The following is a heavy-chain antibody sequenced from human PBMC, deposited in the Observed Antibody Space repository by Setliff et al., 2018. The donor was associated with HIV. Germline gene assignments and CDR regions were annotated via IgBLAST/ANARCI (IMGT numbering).Heavy chain of an antibody. CDR3: AREGGTDRYFDY. CDR2: LHISGNS. J-gene: IGHJ4*02. D-gene: IGHD3-16*01. V-gene: IGHV4-4*07. CDR1: GASISSNY. Sequence: SETLSLTCNVSGASISSNYWSWIRQAAGKGLEWVGRLHISGNSNYSPSLKSRVNMSIDTSKNQFSLKVLSVTAADTAVYYCAREGGTDRYFDYWGLGTPVTVSS.